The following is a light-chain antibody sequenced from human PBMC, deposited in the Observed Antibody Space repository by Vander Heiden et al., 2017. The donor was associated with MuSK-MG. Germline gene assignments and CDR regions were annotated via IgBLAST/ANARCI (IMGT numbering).Light chain of an antibody. CDR1: SSNIGAGYD. Sequence: QSVLTQPPSVSGAPGQRVTTSCTGSSSNIGAGYDVHWYQQLPGTAPKLLIYGNSNRPSGVPDRFSGSKSGTSASLAITGLQAEDEADYYCQSYDSSLSGSAVFGGGTKLTVL. V-gene: IGLV1-40*01. CDR2: GNS. J-gene: IGLJ7*01. CDR3: QSYDSSLSGSAV.